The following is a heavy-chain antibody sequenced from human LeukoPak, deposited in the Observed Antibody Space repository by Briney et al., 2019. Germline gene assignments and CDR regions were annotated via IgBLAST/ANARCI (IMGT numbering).Heavy chain of an antibody. D-gene: IGHD3-10*01. CDR1: GGTFSSYG. J-gene: IGHJ6*02. CDR3: ARDPPGGEALGRYYYGMDV. Sequence: ASVKVSCKASGGTFSSYGISWVRQAPGQGLEWMGWISAYNGNTNYAQKLQGRVTMTTDTSTSTAYMELRSLRSDDTAVYYCARDPPGGEALGRYYYGMDVWGQGTTVTVSS. V-gene: IGHV1-18*01. CDR2: ISAYNGNT.